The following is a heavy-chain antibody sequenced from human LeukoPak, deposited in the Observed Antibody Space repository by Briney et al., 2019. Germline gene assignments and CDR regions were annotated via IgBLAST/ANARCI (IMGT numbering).Heavy chain of an antibody. CDR2: ISSSGSTI. CDR3: AREDRYNFFP. V-gene: IGHV3-48*03. Sequence: GVSLRLSCAATGFTFSSYEMNWVRQAPGKGLEWVSYISSSGSTIYYADSVKGRFTISRDNAKNSLYLQMNSLRAEDTAVYYRAREDRYNFFPRGQGTLVTVSS. D-gene: IGHD5-24*01. J-gene: IGHJ5*02. CDR1: GFTFSSYE.